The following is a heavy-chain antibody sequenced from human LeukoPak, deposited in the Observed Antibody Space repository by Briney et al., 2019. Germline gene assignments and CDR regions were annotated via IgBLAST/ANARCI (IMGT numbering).Heavy chain of an antibody. D-gene: IGHD5-18*01. CDR3: ARAESWSQLWLLGY. Sequence: GESLRISCKGSGYIFTNYWINWVRQMPGKGLEWMGRIDPSDSNTNYSPSFQGHVTISVDKSISTAFLQWSSLQASDTAMYYCARAESWSQLWLLGYRGQGTLVAVSS. CDR1: GYIFTNYW. J-gene: IGHJ4*02. CDR2: IDPSDSNT. V-gene: IGHV5-10-1*01.